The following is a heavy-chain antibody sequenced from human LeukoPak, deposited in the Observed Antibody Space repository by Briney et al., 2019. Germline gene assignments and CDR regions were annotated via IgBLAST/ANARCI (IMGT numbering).Heavy chain of an antibody. CDR2: ISYDGSNK. CDR3: ARGENSYGHGRY. J-gene: IGHJ4*02. D-gene: IGHD5-18*01. Sequence: SGGSLRLSCAASGFTFSSYAMHWVRQAPGKGLEWVAVISYDGSNKYYADSVKGRFTISRDNSKNTLHLQMNSLRAEDTAVYYCARGENSYGHGRYWGQGTLVTVSS. V-gene: IGHV3-30-3*01. CDR1: GFTFSSYA.